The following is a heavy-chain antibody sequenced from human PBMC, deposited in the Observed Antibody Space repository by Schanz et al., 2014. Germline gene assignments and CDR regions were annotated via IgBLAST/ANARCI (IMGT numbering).Heavy chain of an antibody. CDR3: AKSQGSSFDS. CDR2: FNDGGVNK. Sequence: EVQLVESGGDLVQPGGSLRLSCSASGFTFSTFAMHWVRQAPGKGLEWVPSFNDGGVNKYYADSVKGRFTISSDNSKSTLYLQMSSLRAEDTAVYYCAKSQGSSFDSWGQGTLVTVSS. CDR1: GFTFSTFA. V-gene: IGHV3-23*04. J-gene: IGHJ4*02. D-gene: IGHD6-13*01.